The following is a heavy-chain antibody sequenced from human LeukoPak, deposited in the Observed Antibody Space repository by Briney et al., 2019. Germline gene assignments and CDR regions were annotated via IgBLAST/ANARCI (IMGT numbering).Heavy chain of an antibody. CDR2: IYSTSTYI. Sequence: PGGALRLSCAASGFTFNKYGMNWVRQAPGKGLEGVSAIYSTSTYIYYADSVKGRFTISRDNGKNSMDLQMNSLRVEDTAVYYCARLRDTSLVYDSLHIWGQGTLVTVSS. V-gene: IGHV3-21*06. CDR1: GFTFNKYG. D-gene: IGHD5/OR15-5a*01. J-gene: IGHJ3*02. CDR3: ARLRDTSLVYDSLHI.